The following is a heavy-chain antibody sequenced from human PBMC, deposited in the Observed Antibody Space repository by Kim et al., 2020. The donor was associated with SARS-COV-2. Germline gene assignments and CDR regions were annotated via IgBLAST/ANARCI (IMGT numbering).Heavy chain of an antibody. V-gene: IGHV4-31*02. CDR3: ASGYGSGSYSL. Sequence: TYYNPSLKSRVTISVDTSKNQFPLKLSSVTAADTAVYYCASGYGSGSYSLWGQGTLVTVSS. CDR2: T. D-gene: IGHD3-10*01. J-gene: IGHJ4*02.